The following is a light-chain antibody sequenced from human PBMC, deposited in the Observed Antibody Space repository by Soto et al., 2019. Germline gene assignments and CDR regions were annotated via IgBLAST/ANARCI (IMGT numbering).Light chain of an antibody. CDR2: DAS. CDR1: QSISSW. V-gene: IGKV1-5*01. CDR3: QQYNSYSLT. Sequence: DIQMTQSPSTLSASVGDRVTITCRASQSISSWLAWYQQKPGKAPKLLIYDASSFESGVPSRFSGSGSGSEFTLTISSLQPDDFATYYCQQYNSYSLTFGGGTKVDIK. J-gene: IGKJ4*01.